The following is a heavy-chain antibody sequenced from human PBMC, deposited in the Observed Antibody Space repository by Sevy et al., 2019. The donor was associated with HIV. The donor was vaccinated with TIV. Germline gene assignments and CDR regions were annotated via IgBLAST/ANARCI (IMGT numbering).Heavy chain of an antibody. V-gene: IGHV1-18*01. J-gene: IGHJ5*02. CDR1: GYNFTNFG. D-gene: IGHD6-13*01. CDR3: GLPMGSTWYNWFDP. Sequence: ASVKVSCKTSGYNFTNFGITWVRQAPGQGLEWMGWINPYNSITNYAQDLQGRVTMTADKSTRTAYMELRSLRSEDTAVYYCGLPMGSTWYNWFDPWGQGTLVTVSS. CDR2: INPYNSIT.